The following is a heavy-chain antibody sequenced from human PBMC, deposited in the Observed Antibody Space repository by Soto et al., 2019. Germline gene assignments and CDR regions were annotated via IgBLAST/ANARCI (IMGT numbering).Heavy chain of an antibody. V-gene: IGHV1-3*01. Sequence: ASVKVSCKASGYTLTSYAMHWVRQAPGQRLEWMGWINAGNGNTKYSQKFQGRVTITRDTSASTAYMELSSLRSEDTAVYYCASRFWSGYYAFDIWGQGTMVTVSS. D-gene: IGHD3-3*01. J-gene: IGHJ3*02. CDR3: ASRFWSGYYAFDI. CDR2: INAGNGNT. CDR1: GYTLTSYA.